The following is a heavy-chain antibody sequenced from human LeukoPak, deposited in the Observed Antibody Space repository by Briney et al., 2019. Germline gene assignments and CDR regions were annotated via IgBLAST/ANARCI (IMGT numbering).Heavy chain of an antibody. D-gene: IGHD3-16*01. J-gene: IGHJ4*02. CDR1: GYTFTSYA. CDR2: INAGNGNT. Sequence: EASVKVSCKASGYTFTSYAMHWVRQAPGQRLEWMGWINAGNGNTKYSQKFQGRVTITRDTSASIAYMELSSLRSEDTAVYYCAREGELYALDYWGQGTLVTVSS. V-gene: IGHV1-3*01. CDR3: AREGELYALDY.